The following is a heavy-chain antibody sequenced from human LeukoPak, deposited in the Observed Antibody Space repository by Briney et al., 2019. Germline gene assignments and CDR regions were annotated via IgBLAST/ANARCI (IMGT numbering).Heavy chain of an antibody. Sequence: SETLPLTCTVSGGSINSYYWTWIRQPPGKGLEWIGNIYNSGNTNYNPSLKSRVTISVDTSKNQFSLKLSSVTAADTAVYYCARDSMDYWGQGTLVTVSS. CDR2: IYNSGNT. CDR1: GGSINSYY. CDR3: ARDSMDY. V-gene: IGHV4-59*12. J-gene: IGHJ4*02.